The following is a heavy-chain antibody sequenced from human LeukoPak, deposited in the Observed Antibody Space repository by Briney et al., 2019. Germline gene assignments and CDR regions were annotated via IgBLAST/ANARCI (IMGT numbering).Heavy chain of an antibody. V-gene: IGHV1-69-2*01. Sequence: ASVKVSCKVSGYTFTDHYMHWVQQAPGKGLEWLGLVDTEDGETIYAEKFQGRVTITADTSTDTAYLELSSLRSEYTAVYYCATSRGYYYYMDVWGKGTTVTVSS. CDR1: GYTFTDHY. CDR2: VDTEDGET. CDR3: ATSRGYYYYMDV. J-gene: IGHJ6*03.